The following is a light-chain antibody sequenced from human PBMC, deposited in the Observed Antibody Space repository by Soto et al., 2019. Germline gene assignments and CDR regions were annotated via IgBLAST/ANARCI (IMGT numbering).Light chain of an antibody. J-gene: IGKJ1*01. V-gene: IGKV1-5*01. CDR1: QSISTW. CDR2: DAS. Sequence: DIQMTQSPSTLSAAVGDRVTITCRASQSISTWLAWYQQTPGRAPKLLIYDASSLESGVPLRFGGSGSGTEFTLTITTLPPDDSATYYCKQYNRYLGTLGQGAKVDIK. CDR3: KQYNRYLGT.